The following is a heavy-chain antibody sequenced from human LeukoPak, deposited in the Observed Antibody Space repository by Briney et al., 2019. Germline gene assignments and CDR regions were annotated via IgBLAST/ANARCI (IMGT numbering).Heavy chain of an antibody. CDR2: IIPILGIA. J-gene: IGHJ4*02. CDR1: GGTFSSYA. V-gene: IGHV1-69*04. D-gene: IGHD4-17*01. Sequence: ASVKVSCKASGGTFSSYAISWVRQAPGQGLEWMGRIIPILGIANYAQKFQGRVTITADKSTSTAYMELSSLRSEDTAVYYCAFLESSYGDYLYLNYFDYWGQGTLVTVSS. CDR3: AFLESSYGDYLYLNYFDY.